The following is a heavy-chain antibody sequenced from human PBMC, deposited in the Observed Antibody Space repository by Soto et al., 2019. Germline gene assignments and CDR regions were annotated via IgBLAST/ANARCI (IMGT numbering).Heavy chain of an antibody. CDR2: IYYSGST. Sequence: SETLSLTCTVSGGSISSYYWSWIRQPPGKGLEWIGYIYYSGSTNYNPSLKSRVTISVDTSKNQFSLKLSSVTAADTAVYYCASNGGYVFSPYYMDVWGKGTTVTVSS. V-gene: IGHV4-59*08. D-gene: IGHD5-12*01. CDR1: GGSISSYY. CDR3: ASNGGYVFSPYYMDV. J-gene: IGHJ6*03.